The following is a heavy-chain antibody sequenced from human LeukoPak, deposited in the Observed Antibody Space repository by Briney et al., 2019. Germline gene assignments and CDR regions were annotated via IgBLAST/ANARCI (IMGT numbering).Heavy chain of an antibody. J-gene: IGHJ6*02. CDR1: GGSFSGYY. Sequence: SQTLSLTCAVYGGSFSGYYWSWIRQPPGKGLEWIGEINHSGSTNYNPSLKSRVTISVDTSKNQFSLKLSSVTAADTAVYYCAREKTGLDGMDVWGQGTTVTVSS. V-gene: IGHV4-34*01. CDR2: INHSGST. CDR3: AREKTGLDGMDV.